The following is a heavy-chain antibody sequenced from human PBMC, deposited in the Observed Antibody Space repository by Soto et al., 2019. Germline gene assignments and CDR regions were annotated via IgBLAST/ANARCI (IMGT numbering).Heavy chain of an antibody. CDR2: ISYDGSIK. V-gene: IGHV3-30*18. J-gene: IGHJ4*02. CDR1: GFTFSSYG. CDR3: AKGGHFGSGNYYNPYYFDY. Sequence: QVQLVESGGGVVQPGRSLRLSCAASGFTFSSYGMHWVRQAPGKGLEWVAVISYDGSIKYYADSVKGRFTISRDNSKSTLYLQMNSLRAEDTAVYYCAKGGHFGSGNYYNPYYFDYWGQGTLVTVSS. D-gene: IGHD3-10*01.